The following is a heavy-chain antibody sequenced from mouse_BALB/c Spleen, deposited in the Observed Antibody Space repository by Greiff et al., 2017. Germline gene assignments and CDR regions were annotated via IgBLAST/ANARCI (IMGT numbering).Heavy chain of an antibody. J-gene: IGHJ4*01. Sequence: EVKVVESGGGLVQPGGSLKLSCAASGFTFSSYTMSWVRQTPEKRLEWVAYISNGGGSTYYPDTVKGRFTISRDNAKNTLYLQMSSLKSEDTAMYYCARPYVYFGYAMDYWGQGTSVTVSS. V-gene: IGHV5-12-2*01. CDR3: ARPYVYFGYAMDY. D-gene: IGHD2-2*01. CDR2: ISNGGGST. CDR1: GFTFSSYT.